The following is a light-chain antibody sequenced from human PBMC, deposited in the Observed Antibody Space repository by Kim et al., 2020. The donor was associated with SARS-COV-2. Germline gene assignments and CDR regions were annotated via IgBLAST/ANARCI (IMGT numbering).Light chain of an antibody. Sequence: VSPGERATRSGRASQSVSSNLAWYQQKPGQAPRLLIYSASNRATGIPARFSGSGSGKEFTLTISSLQSEDFAVYYCQQYKWPPAYTFGQETKLEI. CDR3: QQYKWPPAYT. J-gene: IGKJ2*01. V-gene: IGKV3-15*01. CDR2: SAS. CDR1: QSVSSN.